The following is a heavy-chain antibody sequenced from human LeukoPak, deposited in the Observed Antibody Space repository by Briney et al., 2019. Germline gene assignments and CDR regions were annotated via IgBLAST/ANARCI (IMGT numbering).Heavy chain of an antibody. Sequence: GASVKVSCKASGYTFTAYYMHWVRQAPGQGLEWMGWINPNSGGTIFAQSFQGRVTMTRDTSISTAYLELSRLRSDDAAVYYCATNVESGGTIDYWGQGTLVTVSS. CDR1: GYTFTAYY. J-gene: IGHJ4*02. D-gene: IGHD6-13*01. CDR3: ATNVESGGTIDY. CDR2: INPNSGGT. V-gene: IGHV1-2*02.